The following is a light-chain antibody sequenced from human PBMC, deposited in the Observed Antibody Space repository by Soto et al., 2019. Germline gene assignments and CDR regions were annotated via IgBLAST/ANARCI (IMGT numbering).Light chain of an antibody. Sequence: DIQMTQSPSTVSASVGDRVTITCRASQSISSWLAWYQQKPGKAPKLLIYKASSLESGVPSRFSGSGSGTEFTLTISSLPPDDFATYCRQQYDSFLDTFGQGTKLEIK. CDR2: KAS. V-gene: IGKV1-5*03. CDR3: QQYDSFLDT. J-gene: IGKJ2*01. CDR1: QSISSW.